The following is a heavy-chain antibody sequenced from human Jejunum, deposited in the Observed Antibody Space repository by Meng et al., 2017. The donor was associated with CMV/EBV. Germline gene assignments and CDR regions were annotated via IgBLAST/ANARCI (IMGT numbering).Heavy chain of an antibody. V-gene: IGHV3-23*01. J-gene: IGHJ4*02. CDR1: GFTFSNEA. Sequence: LSCAASGFTFSNEAMTWLRQAPGKGLEWVASINGYATHYADAVRGRFTISSDRSKNMLFLQVESLRVEDTAVYYCARIRSSPGAGDWGQGTLVTVSS. D-gene: IGHD6-13*01. CDR2: INGYAT. CDR3: ARIRSSPGAGD.